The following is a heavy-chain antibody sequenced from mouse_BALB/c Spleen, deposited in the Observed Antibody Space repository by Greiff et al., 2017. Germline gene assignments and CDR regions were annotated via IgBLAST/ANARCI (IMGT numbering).Heavy chain of an antibody. CDR1: GFNIKDTY. CDR2: IDPANGNT. Sequence: EVKVEESGAELVKPGASVKLSCTASGFNIKDTYMHWVKQRPEQGLEWIGRIDPANGNTKYDPKFQGKATITADTSSNTAYLQLSSLTSEDTAVYYCARKGVDYWGQGTSVTVSS. V-gene: IGHV14-3*02. CDR3: ARKGVDY. J-gene: IGHJ4*01.